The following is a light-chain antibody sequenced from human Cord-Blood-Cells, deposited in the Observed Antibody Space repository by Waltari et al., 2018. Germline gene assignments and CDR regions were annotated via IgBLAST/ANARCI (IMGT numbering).Light chain of an antibody. Sequence: EIVLTQSPATLSLSPGERATLPCRASQSVSSYLAWYQQKPGQAPRLLIYDASNRATGIPARCSGSGSGTDFTLTIRSLEPEDFAVYYWQQRSNWWTFGQGTKVEIK. CDR2: DAS. CDR1: QSVSSY. CDR3: QQRSNWWT. V-gene: IGKV3-11*01. J-gene: IGKJ1*01.